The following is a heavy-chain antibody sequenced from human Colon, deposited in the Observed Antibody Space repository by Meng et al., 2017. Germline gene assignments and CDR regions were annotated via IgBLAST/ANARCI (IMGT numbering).Heavy chain of an antibody. D-gene: IGHD6-19*01. CDR3: ASFPPPGKQWLVTNY. V-gene: IGHV4-4*02. CDR1: GGSISSSNW. CDR2: IYHSGST. Sequence: SAPGPCRPSGAPSSTWAVSGGSISSSNWWSWVRQPPGKGLEWIGEIYHSGSTNYNPSLKSRVTISVDKSKNQFSLKLSSVTAADTAVYYCASFPPPGKQWLVTNYWGQGTLVTVSS. J-gene: IGHJ4*02.